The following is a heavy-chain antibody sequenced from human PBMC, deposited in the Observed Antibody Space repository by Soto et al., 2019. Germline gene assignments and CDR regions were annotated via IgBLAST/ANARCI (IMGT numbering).Heavy chain of an antibody. CDR2: ISGSGGST. V-gene: IGHV3-23*01. D-gene: IGHD6-13*01. CDR1: GFTFSSYA. CDR3: AKDGAGSWYGWYFDL. J-gene: IGHJ2*01. Sequence: EVPLLESGGGLVQPGGSLRLSCAASGFTFSSYAMSWVRQAPGKGLEWVSAISGSGGSTYYADSVKGRFTISRDNSKNTMNLQMNSLRAEDTAVHHCAKDGAGSWYGWYFDLWGRGTLVTVSS.